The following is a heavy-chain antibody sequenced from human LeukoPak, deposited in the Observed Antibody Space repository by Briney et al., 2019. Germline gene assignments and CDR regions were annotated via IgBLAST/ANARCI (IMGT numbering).Heavy chain of an antibody. CDR2: MNPNSGNT. V-gene: IGHV1-8*03. Sequence: ASVKVSCKASGYTFTSYDINWVRQTTGRGLEWMGWMNPNSGNTGYARKFQGRVTITRNTSISTAYMELSSLRSEDTAVYYCARGVYYYMDVWGKGTTVTVSS. CDR3: ARGVYYYMDV. CDR1: GYTFTSYD. J-gene: IGHJ6*03.